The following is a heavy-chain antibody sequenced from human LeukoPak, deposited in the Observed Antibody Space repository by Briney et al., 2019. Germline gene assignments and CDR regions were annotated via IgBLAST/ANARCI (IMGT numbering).Heavy chain of an antibody. V-gene: IGHV4-59*12. CDR2: IYYSGST. J-gene: IGHJ4*02. D-gene: IGHD3-10*01. Sequence: SETLSLTCTVSGGSISSYYWSWIRQPPGKGLEWIGYIYYSGSTNYNASLKSRVSISVDTSKNQFSLKLSSVTAADAAVYYCARDTYYYGSGSYRLDYWGQGTLVTVSS. CDR3: ARDTYYYGSGSYRLDY. CDR1: GGSISSYY.